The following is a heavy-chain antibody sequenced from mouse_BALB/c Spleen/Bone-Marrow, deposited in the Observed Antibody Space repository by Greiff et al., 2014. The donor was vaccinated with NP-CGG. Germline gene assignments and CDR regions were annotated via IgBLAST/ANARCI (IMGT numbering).Heavy chain of an antibody. CDR3: AHDAPFTY. V-gene: IGHV14-3*02. CDR1: GFNIKDTF. Sequence: EVQLQESGADLVKPGASVKLSCTTSGFNIKDTFMHWVKQRPEQGLEWIGRIDPASGYTKYDPKFQGKATITADTSSNKVSLQLSGLTSEDTAVYYCAHDAPFTYWGQGTLVTVSA. D-gene: IGHD2-3*01. CDR2: IDPASGYT. J-gene: IGHJ3*01.